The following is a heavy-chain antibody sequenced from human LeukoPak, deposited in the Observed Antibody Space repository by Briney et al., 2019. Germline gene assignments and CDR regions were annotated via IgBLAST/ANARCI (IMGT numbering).Heavy chain of an antibody. J-gene: IGHJ4*02. V-gene: IGHV4-34*01. CDR3: ARGSYSSSWNYFDY. CDR2: INHSGST. D-gene: IGHD6-13*01. Sequence: SETLSLTCAVYGGSFSGYYWSWIRQPPGKGLEWIGEINHSGSTNYNPSLKSRVTISVDTSKNQFSLKLSSVTAADTAVCYCARGSYSSSWNYFDYWGQGTLVTVSS. CDR1: GGSFSGYY.